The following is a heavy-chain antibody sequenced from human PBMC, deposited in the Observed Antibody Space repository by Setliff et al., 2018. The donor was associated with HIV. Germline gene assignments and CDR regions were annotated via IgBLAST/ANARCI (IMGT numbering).Heavy chain of an antibody. CDR1: GYRFTNYW. J-gene: IGHJ6*03. D-gene: IGHD3-22*01. V-gene: IGHV5-51*01. Sequence: GESLKISCKGSGYRFTNYWIGWVRQMSGKGLEWMGIIYPGDSDTTYSPSFQGHVNISADKSISTAYLQWSSLKASDTAMYYCARFVHSSGWYSSSYYYYMDVWGKGTTVTVSS. CDR3: ARFVHSSGWYSSSYYYYMDV. CDR2: IYPGDSDT.